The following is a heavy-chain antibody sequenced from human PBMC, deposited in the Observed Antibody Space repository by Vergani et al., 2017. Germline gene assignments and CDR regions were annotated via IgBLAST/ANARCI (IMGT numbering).Heavy chain of an antibody. CDR3: ARGGFNWNYGRNWFDP. Sequence: QVQLQQWGAGLLKPSETLSLTCAVYGGSFSGYYWSWIRQPPGKGLEWIGEINHSGSTNYNPSLKSRVTRSVDTSKNQFSLKLGSVTAADTAVYYCARGGFNWNYGRNWFDPWGQGTLFTVSS. V-gene: IGHV4-34*01. J-gene: IGHJ5*02. D-gene: IGHD1-7*01. CDR2: INHSGST. CDR1: GGSFSGYY.